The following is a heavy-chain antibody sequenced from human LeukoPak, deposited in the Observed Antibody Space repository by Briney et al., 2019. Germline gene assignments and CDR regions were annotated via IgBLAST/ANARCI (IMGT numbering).Heavy chain of an antibody. D-gene: IGHD3-22*01. J-gene: IGHJ4*02. Sequence: GGSLRLSCAASGFTFSSYSMNWVRQAPGKGLEWVGFIRSKAYGGITEYAASVKGRFTISRDDSKSIAYLQMNSLKTEDTAVYYCTRDYYDSSGYYLFFDYWGQGTLVTVSS. CDR1: GFTFSSYS. CDR3: TRDYYDSSGYYLFFDY. V-gene: IGHV3-49*04. CDR2: IRSKAYGGIT.